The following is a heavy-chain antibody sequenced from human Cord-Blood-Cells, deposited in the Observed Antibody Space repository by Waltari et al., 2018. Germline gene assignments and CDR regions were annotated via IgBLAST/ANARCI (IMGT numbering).Heavy chain of an antibody. CDR1: GGSISSYY. V-gene: IGHV4-59*08. J-gene: IGHJ5*02. Sequence: QVQLQESGPGLVKPSETLSLTCTVSGGSISSYYWSWIRQPPGKGLEWIGYIYYSGSNNYNPSLKSRVTISVDTSKNQFSLKLSSVTAADTAVYYCARHPRYSGSINWFDPWGQGTLVTVSS. CDR2: IYYSGSN. D-gene: IGHD1-26*01. CDR3: ARHPRYSGSINWFDP.